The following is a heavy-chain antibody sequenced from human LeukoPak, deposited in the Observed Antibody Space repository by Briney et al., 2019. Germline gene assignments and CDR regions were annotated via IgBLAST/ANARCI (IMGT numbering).Heavy chain of an antibody. Sequence: SETLSLTCTVSGGSISSGSYYWSWIRQPAGKGLEWIGRIYTSGSTNYNPSLKSRVTISVDTSKNQFSLKLSSVTAADTAVYYCARGIVQGSGSYSPIYYYYHMDVWDKGTTVTVSS. CDR3: ARGIVQGSGSYSPIYYYYHMDV. D-gene: IGHD3-10*01. V-gene: IGHV4-61*02. J-gene: IGHJ6*03. CDR1: GGSISSGSYY. CDR2: IYTSGST.